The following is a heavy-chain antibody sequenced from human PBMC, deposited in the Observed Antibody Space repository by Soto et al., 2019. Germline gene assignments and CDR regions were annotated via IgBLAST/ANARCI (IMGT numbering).Heavy chain of an antibody. CDR1: GYSFTNFW. D-gene: IGHD6-25*01. CDR2: IDPSDSYT. CDR3: VRLYSSAYLEVDY. J-gene: IGHJ4*02. V-gene: IGHV5-10-1*01. Sequence: PGESLKISCKGSGYSFTNFWINWVRQRPGKGLEWMGRIDPSDSYTKYSPSFQGHVTISVDKSITTAYLQWSSLAASDTAIYYCVRLYSSAYLEVDYWGQGTLVTVSS.